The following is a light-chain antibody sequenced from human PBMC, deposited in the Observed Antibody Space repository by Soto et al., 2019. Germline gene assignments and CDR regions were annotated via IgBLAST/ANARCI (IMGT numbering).Light chain of an antibody. CDR3: QHYNSYSEA. CDR2: AAS. CDR1: QDISSW. V-gene: IGKV1D-16*01. J-gene: IGKJ1*01. Sequence: DIQMTQSPSSVSASVGDSVTITCRASQDISSWLAWYQQKPGKAPNLLIYAASSLQSGVPSRFSGSGSGTDFTLTINSLQPDDFATYYCQHYNSYSEAFGQGTKVDIK.